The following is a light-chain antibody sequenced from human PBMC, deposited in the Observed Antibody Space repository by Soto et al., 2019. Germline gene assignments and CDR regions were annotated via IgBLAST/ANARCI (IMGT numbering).Light chain of an antibody. CDR3: QQYNSYQWT. CDR1: QSLSSY. J-gene: IGKJ1*01. Sequence: DIPMTQSPSTLSASVGDRVTITCRASQSLSSYLAWYQQKPGKDPNLLIYDASNLESGVPSRFSGSGSGTEFTLTISSLHPDEFATYYCQQYNSYQWTFGLCTKVDLK. V-gene: IGKV1-5*01. CDR2: DAS.